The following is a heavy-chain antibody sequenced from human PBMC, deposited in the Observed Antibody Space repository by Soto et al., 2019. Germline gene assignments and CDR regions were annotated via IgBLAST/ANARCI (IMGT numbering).Heavy chain of an antibody. V-gene: IGHV3-23*01. CDR1: GFTFSSYA. J-gene: IGHJ4*02. D-gene: IGHD5-18*01. CDR3: AKQWIQLWLTDY. Sequence: EVQLLESGGGLVQPGGSLRLSCAASGFTFSSYAMSWVRQAPGKGLEWVSAISGSGGSTYYADSVKGRFTISRDNSKNTLYLRMNSLRAEDTAVYYCAKQWIQLWLTDYWGQGTLVTVSS. CDR2: ISGSGGST.